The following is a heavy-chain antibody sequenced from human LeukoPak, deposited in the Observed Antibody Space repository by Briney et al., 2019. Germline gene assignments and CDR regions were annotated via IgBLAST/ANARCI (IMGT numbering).Heavy chain of an antibody. D-gene: IGHD2-2*02. J-gene: IGHJ6*03. V-gene: IGHV1-18*01. CDR1: GYTFTSYG. CDR3: ASQYCSSTSCYTGGGYYYYYYMDV. Sequence: ASVKVSCKASGYTFTSYGISWVRQAPGQGLEWMGWISAYNGNTNYAQKFQGRVTITTDESTSTAYMELSSLRSEDTAVYYCASQYCSSTSCYTGGGYYYYYYMDVWGKGTTVTVSS. CDR2: ISAYNGNT.